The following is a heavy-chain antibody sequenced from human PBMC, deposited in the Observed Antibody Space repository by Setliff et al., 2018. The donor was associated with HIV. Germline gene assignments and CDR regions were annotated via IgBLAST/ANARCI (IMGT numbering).Heavy chain of an antibody. CDR2: INQSGGI. J-gene: IGHJ3*02. CDR3: ATASGYDLFMGAFDI. D-gene: IGHD5-12*01. V-gene: IGHV4-34*01. CDR1: GGSFSGYY. Sequence: SETLSLTCAVSGGSFSGYYRSWIRQPPGKGLEWIGEINQSGGINYNPSLKSQVTISIDTFKNQFSMKLYSVTAADTAVYYCATASGYDLFMGAFDIWGQGTMVTVSS.